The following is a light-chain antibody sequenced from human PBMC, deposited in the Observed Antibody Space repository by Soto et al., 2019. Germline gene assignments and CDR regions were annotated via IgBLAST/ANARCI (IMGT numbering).Light chain of an antibody. CDR2: GAS. Sequence: ENVLRQAPGTLCLSPVDRSSLSCSSSQSVCHNYLAWFQQKPGQAPRLLIYGASSRATGIPDRFRGSGSGTDFTLTINRLEPEDFALYHCQQYGSSPITFGQGTRLEIK. V-gene: IGKV3-20*01. J-gene: IGKJ5*01. CDR3: QQYGSSPIT. CDR1: QSVCHNY.